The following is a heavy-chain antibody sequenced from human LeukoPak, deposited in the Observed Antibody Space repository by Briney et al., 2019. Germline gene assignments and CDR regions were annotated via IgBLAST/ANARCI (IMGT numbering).Heavy chain of an antibody. V-gene: IGHV1-8*03. CDR3: ARDYNWNSNWFDP. CDR1: GYTFTSYD. D-gene: IGHD1-7*01. Sequence: ASAKVSCKASGYTFTSYDINWVRQATGQGLEWMGWMNPNSGNTGYAQKFQGRVTITRNTSISTAYMELSSLRSEDTAVYYCARDYNWNSNWFDPWGQGTLVTVSS. CDR2: MNPNSGNT. J-gene: IGHJ5*02.